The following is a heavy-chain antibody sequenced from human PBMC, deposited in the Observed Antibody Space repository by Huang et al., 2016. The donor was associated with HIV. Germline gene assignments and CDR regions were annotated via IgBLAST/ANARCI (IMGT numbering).Heavy chain of an antibody. J-gene: IGHJ4*02. Sequence: QVQLVQSGAEVKKPGASVKVSCKPSGYAFADYFIHWVRQATGQGLEVMAWVNPNRGATNYATKFLGRLTVTGDTAMRSAYLELSGLTSDDTAKYYCTRDGVAPDAEFDYWGQGTVIIVSS. D-gene: IGHD5-12*01. V-gene: IGHV1-2*02. CDR2: VNPNRGAT. CDR3: TRDGVAPDAEFDY. CDR1: GYAFADYF.